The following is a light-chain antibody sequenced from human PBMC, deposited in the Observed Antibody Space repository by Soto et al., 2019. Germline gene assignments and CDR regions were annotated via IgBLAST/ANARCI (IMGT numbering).Light chain of an antibody. CDR1: QSVSNN. Sequence: EIVLTPSHVTLSVSPLEIANLSFSASQSVSNNLAWYQQKPGQAPRLLIHGASTRATGIPARFSGSGSGTDFSLTISTLEPEDFVVYYCQKYGSAPFNFGPGTKVAIK. CDR2: GAS. V-gene: IGKV3-20*01. CDR3: QKYGSAPFN. J-gene: IGKJ3*01.